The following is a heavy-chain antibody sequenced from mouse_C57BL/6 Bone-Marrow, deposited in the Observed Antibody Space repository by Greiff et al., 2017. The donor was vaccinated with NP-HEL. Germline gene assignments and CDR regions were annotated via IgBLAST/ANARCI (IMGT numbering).Heavy chain of an antibody. CDR2: ISYDGSN. J-gene: IGHJ2*01. CDR3: ARELTGTGY. CDR1: GYSITSGYY. D-gene: IGHD4-1*01. V-gene: IGHV3-6*01. Sequence: EVQLQQPGPGLAKPSQSLSLTCSVTGYSITSGYYWNWIRQFPGNQLEWMGYISYDGSNNYNPSLKNRISITRDTSKNQFFLKLNSVTTEDTATYYCARELTGTGYWGQGTTLTVSS.